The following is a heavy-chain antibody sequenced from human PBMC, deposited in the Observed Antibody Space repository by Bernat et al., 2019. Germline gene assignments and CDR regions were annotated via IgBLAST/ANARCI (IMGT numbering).Heavy chain of an antibody. D-gene: IGHD6-19*01. CDR1: GFTFSSYG. J-gene: IGHJ4*02. CDR2: IRYDGSNK. CDR3: AKDSSYMKVAGREEYYFDY. V-gene: IGHV3-30*02. Sequence: QVQLVESGGGVVQPGGSLRLSCAASGFTFSSYGMHWVRQAPGKGLEWVAFIRYDGSNKYYADSVKGRFTISRDNSKNTLYLQMNSLRAEDTAVYYCAKDSSYMKVAGREEYYFDYWGQGTLVTVFS.